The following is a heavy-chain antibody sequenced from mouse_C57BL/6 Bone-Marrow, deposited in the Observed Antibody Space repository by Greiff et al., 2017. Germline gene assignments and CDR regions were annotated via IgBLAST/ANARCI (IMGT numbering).Heavy chain of an antibody. CDR2: ISSGGGYT. V-gene: IGHV5-6*01. J-gene: IGHJ3*01. Sequence: EVQLVESGGGLVKPGGSLKLSCAASGFTFSSYGMSWVRQTPDKRLEWVATISSGGGYTYYPDSVKWRFTISRDNAKNNLYLQMSSLKSVDTAMYYGARHSSVGFAYWGQGTLVTVSA. CDR3: ARHSSVGFAY. D-gene: IGHD1-1*02. CDR1: GFTFSSYG.